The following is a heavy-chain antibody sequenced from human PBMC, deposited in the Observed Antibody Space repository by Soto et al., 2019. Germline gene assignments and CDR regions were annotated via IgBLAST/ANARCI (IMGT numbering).Heavy chain of an antibody. V-gene: IGHV3-64*01. CDR2: INSNGVGT. D-gene: IGHD6-6*01. CDR3: ARRARPDFYYMDV. CDR1: GFTLSGYA. Sequence: EVQLAESGGGLAQPGGSLRLSCEASGFTLSGYAMDWVRQAPGKGLEYVSGINSNGVGTYYANSVQGRFTISRDNSKNTVYLQMGSLRPEDMAVYYCARRARPDFYYMDVWGKGTTVTVSS. J-gene: IGHJ6*03.